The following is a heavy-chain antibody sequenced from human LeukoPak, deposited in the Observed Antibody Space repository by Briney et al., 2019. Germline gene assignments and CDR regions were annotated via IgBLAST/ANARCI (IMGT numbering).Heavy chain of an antibody. CDR2: IIHTFGTA. CDR3: ATVSFSGGSYPYYFDY. Sequence: SVPVSCKASGCTFSHHAVSWVRQPPGQGLEWMGGIIHTFGTANYAQKFQGRVTMTDNTSADTAYMQLSSLRSDETAVYYCATVSFSGGSYPYYFDYWGQGTLITVSS. V-gene: IGHV1-69*06. CDR1: GCTFSHHA. J-gene: IGHJ4*02. D-gene: IGHD2-15*01.